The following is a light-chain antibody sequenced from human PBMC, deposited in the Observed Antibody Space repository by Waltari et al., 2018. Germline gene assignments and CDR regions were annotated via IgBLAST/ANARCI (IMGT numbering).Light chain of an antibody. CDR3: MQGTHWPYT. J-gene: IGKJ2*01. Sequence: DVVMTQSPLSLPVTLGQPASISCRSSQSLVFRDGNTYLNWFQQRPGQSPGRLIYKISNRDTGVPDRFSGSGSGTDFTLKITRVEAEDVGGVYYCMQGTHWPYTFGQGTKLDIK. CDR1: QSLVFRDGNTY. CDR2: KIS. V-gene: IGKV2-30*01.